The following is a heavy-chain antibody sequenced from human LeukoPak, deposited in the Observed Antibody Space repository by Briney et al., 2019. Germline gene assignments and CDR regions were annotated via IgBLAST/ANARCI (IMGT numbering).Heavy chain of an antibody. CDR3: ARDKREYYYDSSGYGLDY. CDR1: GFTFSDYY. V-gene: IGHV3-11*04. Sequence: AGGSLRLSCAASGFTFSDYYMSWIRQAPGKGLEWVSYISSSGSTIYYADSVKGRFTISRDNAKNSLYLQMNSLRAEDTAVYYCARDKREYYYDSSGYGLDYWGQGTLVTVSS. D-gene: IGHD3-22*01. CDR2: ISSSGSTI. J-gene: IGHJ4*02.